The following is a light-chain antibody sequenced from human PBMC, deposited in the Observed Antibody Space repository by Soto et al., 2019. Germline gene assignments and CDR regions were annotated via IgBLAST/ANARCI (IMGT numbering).Light chain of an antibody. V-gene: IGLV2-14*01. CDR1: SSDIGGYNY. Sequence: QSVLTQPASVSGSPGQSITISCTGTSSDIGGYNYVSWYQQHPGKAPKLTIYEVSNRPSGVSNRFSGSKSGNTASLTISGLQVEDEADYYCNSYTTNYSWVFGGGTKVTVL. CDR3: NSYTTNYSWV. CDR2: EVS. J-gene: IGLJ3*02.